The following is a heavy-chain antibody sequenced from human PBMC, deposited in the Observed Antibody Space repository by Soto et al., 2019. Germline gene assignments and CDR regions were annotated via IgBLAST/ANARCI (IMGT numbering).Heavy chain of an antibody. CDR2: IPQDGVDG. CDR3: ARDHLILPAHDFFYGSDV. J-gene: IGHJ6*02. D-gene: IGHD2-21*02. V-gene: IGHV3-7*03. CDR1: GFIFSMYS. Sequence: LRLSCEGSGFIFSMYSMSWVRQTPGKGLEWAAKIPQDGVDGHYADAVKGRFTISRDNGKNPLYLQMNNLRAEDTAVYYCARDHLILPAHDFFYGSDVWGRGATVTVSS.